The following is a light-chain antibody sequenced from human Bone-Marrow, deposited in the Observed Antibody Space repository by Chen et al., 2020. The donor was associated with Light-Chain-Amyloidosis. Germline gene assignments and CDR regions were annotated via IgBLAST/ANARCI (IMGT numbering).Light chain of an antibody. Sequence: SYELTQPPSVSVSPGQTARITCSGDDLPTKYAYWYQQKPGQAPVLVIHRDTERPSWISERFSASSSGTTAAFTISGVQAEDEADYHCQSADSSGTYEVIFGGGTKLTVL. J-gene: IGLJ2*01. CDR2: RDT. CDR1: DLPTKY. CDR3: QSADSSGTYEVI. V-gene: IGLV3-25*03.